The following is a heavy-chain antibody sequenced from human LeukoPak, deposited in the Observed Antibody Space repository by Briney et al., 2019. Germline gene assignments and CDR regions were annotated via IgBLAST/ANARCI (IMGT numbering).Heavy chain of an antibody. Sequence: SETLSLTCTVSGGSISSYYWSWIRRPPGKGLEWIGYIYYSGSTNYNPSLKSRVTISVDTSKNQFSLKLSSVTAADTAVYYCARGFPPYDYVWGSYRLYYFDYWGQGTLVTVSS. V-gene: IGHV4-59*12. J-gene: IGHJ4*02. CDR2: IYYSGST. D-gene: IGHD3-16*02. CDR3: ARGFPPYDYVWGSYRLYYFDY. CDR1: GGSISSYY.